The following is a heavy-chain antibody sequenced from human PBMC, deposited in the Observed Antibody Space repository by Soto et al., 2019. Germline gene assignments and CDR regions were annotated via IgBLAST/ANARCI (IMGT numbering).Heavy chain of an antibody. V-gene: IGHV3-23*01. J-gene: IGHJ6*02. Sequence: EVQLLESGGGFIHPGGSLRLSCAASGFSFSSFAMNWVRQAPGKGLEWVSIISGSADSTFYADSVKGRFTISRDNSKSTLYLQSNSVRAEVTAVYYCAKTRVAMRYVISVYRMDVWGQGTTVTVSS. D-gene: IGHD3-10*01. CDR2: ISGSADST. CDR1: GFSFSSFA. CDR3: AKTRVAMRYVISVYRMDV.